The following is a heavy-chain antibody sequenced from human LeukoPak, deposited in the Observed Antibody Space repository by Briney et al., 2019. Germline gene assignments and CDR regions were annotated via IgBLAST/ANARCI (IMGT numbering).Heavy chain of an antibody. V-gene: IGHV3-23*01. J-gene: IGHJ4*02. CDR1: GFTFSSYA. D-gene: IGHD2-2*01. CDR3: AVRETDCSSTSCDRNY. CDR2: ISGSGGST. Sequence: TGGSLRLSCAASGFTFSSYAMSWVRQAPGKGLEWVSAISGSGGSTYYADSVKGRFTISRDNSKNTLYLQMNSLRAEDTAVYYCAVRETDCSSTSCDRNYWGQGTLVTVSS.